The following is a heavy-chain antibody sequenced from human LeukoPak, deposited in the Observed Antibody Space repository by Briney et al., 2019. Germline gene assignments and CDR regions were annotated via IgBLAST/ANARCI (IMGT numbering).Heavy chain of an antibody. Sequence: PGASLRLSCAASGFTFSSYAMSWVRQAPGKGLEWVSAISGSGGSTYYADSVKGRFTISRDNSKNTLYLQMSSLRAEDTALYYCARDGLDYFGMDVWGQGTTVTVSS. CDR1: GFTFSSYA. V-gene: IGHV3-23*01. CDR2: ISGSGGST. J-gene: IGHJ6*02. CDR3: ARDGLDYFGMDV.